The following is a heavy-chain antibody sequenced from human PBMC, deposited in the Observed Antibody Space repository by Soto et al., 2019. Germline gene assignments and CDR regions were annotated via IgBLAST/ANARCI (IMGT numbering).Heavy chain of an antibody. CDR3: WRGNVLPWFGELPPGINWFAP. CDR2: ISAYNGNT. V-gene: IGHV1-18*01. Sequence: QVQLVQSGAEVKKPGASVKVSCKASGYTFTSYGISWVRQAPGQGLEWMGWISAYNGNTNYAQKLQGRVTMTTDTSKNTALMELRSLRSYETGVYYRWRGNVLPWFGELPPGINWFAPWGQGTLVTVSS. J-gene: IGHJ5*02. CDR1: GYTFTSYG. D-gene: IGHD3-10*01.